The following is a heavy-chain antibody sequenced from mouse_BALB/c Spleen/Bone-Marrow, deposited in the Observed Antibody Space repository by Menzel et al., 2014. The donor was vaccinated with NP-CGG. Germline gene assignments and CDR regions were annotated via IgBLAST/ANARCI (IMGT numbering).Heavy chain of an antibody. CDR2: ISYDGSN. D-gene: IGHD1-2*01. V-gene: IGHV3-6*02. CDR1: GYSITSGYY. Sequence: DVKLVKSGPGLVKPSQSLSLTCSVTGYSITSGYYWNWIRQFPGNKLEWMGYISYDGSNNYNPSLKNRISITRDTSKNQFFLKLSSVTTEDTASYYCASGYYGGSFAYWGQGTLVTVSA. J-gene: IGHJ3*01. CDR3: ASGYYGGSFAY.